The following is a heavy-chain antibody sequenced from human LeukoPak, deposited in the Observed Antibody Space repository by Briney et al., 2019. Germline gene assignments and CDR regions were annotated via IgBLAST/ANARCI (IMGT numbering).Heavy chain of an antibody. CDR2: IYYSGST. D-gene: IGHD3-22*01. V-gene: IGHV4-59*12. J-gene: IGHJ4*02. Sequence: SETLSLTCTVSGGSISSYCWSWIRQPPGKGLEWIGYIYYSGSTNYNPSLKSRVTISVDTSKNQFSLKLSSVTAADTAVYYCARGGDYYDSSLSLFDYWGQGTLVTVSS. CDR1: GGSISSYC. CDR3: ARGGDYYDSSLSLFDY.